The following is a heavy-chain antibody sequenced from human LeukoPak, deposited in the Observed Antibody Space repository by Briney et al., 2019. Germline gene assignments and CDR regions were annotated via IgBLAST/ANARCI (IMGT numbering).Heavy chain of an antibody. CDR1: GYTFTKYG. V-gene: IGHV1-18*01. CDR2: ISTYNNNT. D-gene: IGHD1-26*01. CDR3: ARVLGSYADY. J-gene: IGHJ4*02. Sequence: ASVPVSYMASGYTFTKYGITRVRQAPGQGRECMGWISTYNNNTNYSQKLQGRVTITTDTSTSTAYMELRSLRSDDTAVYYCARVLGSYADYWGQGTLVTVSS.